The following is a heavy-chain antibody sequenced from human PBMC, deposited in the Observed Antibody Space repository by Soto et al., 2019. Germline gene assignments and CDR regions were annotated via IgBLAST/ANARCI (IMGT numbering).Heavy chain of an antibody. D-gene: IGHD3-16*01. CDR3: ERGFQEADAFDI. CDR1: GFTFDDYA. Sequence: EVQLVESGGGLVQPGRSLRLSCAASGFTFDDYAMHWVRQAPGKGLEWVSGISGNSGSIGYADSVKGRFTISRDNAKNSLYLQMNSLRAEDTALYYCERGFQEADAFDIWGQGTMVTVSS. J-gene: IGHJ3*02. V-gene: IGHV3-9*01. CDR2: ISGNSGSI.